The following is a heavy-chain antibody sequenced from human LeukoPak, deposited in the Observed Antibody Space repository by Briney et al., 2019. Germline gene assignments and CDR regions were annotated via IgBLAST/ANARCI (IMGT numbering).Heavy chain of an antibody. D-gene: IGHD3-10*01. J-gene: IGHJ4*02. CDR1: GYTFTSYA. CDR3: ARTGTYGSGSYYNY. Sequence: GASVKVSCKASGYTFTSYAISWVRQAPGQGLEWMGGIIPIFGTANYAQKFQGRVTITADESTSTAYMELSSLRSEDTAVYYCARTGTYGSGSYYNYWGQGTLVTVSS. CDR2: IIPIFGTA. V-gene: IGHV1-69*13.